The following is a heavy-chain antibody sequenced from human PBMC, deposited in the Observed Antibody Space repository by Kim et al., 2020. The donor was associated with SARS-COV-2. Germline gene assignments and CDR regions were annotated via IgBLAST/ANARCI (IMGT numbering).Heavy chain of an antibody. CDR1: GFTFSSYG. CDR3: AKQKGDCSGGSCYPYDLPFDY. Sequence: GGSLRLSCAASGFTFSSYGMHWVRQAPGKGLEWVAVISYDGSNKYYADSVKGRFTISRDNSKNTLYLQMNSLRAEDTAVYYCAKQKGDCSGGSCYPYDLPFDYWGQGTLVTVSS. CDR2: ISYDGSNK. V-gene: IGHV3-30*18. J-gene: IGHJ4*02. D-gene: IGHD2-15*01.